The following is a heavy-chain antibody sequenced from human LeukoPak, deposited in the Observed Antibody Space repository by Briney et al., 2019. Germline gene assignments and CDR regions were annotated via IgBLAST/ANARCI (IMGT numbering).Heavy chain of an antibody. CDR2: ISYSGAS. CDR3: ARQYSK. D-gene: IGHD5-12*01. J-gene: IGHJ4*02. V-gene: IGHV4-39*01. Sequence: PSETLSLTCTVSGVSINTGGDYWRWIRQTPGKGLEWIASISYSGASFYNPSLKSRVTISRDTSKNQFSLRLTSVSAADTAVYYCARQYSKWGQGTLLTVSS. CDR1: GVSINTGGDY.